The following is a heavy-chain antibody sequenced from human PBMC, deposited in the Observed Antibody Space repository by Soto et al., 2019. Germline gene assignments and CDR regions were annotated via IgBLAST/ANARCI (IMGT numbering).Heavy chain of an antibody. CDR1: GFSFSRFW. J-gene: IGHJ6*02. CDR2: INGDGASL. D-gene: IGHD3-10*01. CDR3: AREGSLCLDV. Sequence: EVRLEEAWGGFVQPGGSLRVSCSGSGFSFSRFWMHWVRQGPGKGLEWVSRINGDGASLAYAESVKGRFSISRDNVKNSLHLQMNSLGVDDTALDFCAREGSLCLDVWGRVTTVTVSS. V-gene: IGHV3-74*03.